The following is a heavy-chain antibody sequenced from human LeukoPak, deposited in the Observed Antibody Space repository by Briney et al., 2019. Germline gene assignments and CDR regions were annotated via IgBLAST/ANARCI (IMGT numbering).Heavy chain of an antibody. V-gene: IGHV1-69*13. D-gene: IGHD2-15*01. J-gene: IGHJ4*02. CDR3: ARVSCSGGSCYYFDY. CDR1: GGTFSSYA. CDR2: IIPIFGTA. Sequence: SVKVSCKASGGTFSSYAISWVRQAPGQGLEWMGGIIPIFGTANYAQKFQGRVTITADESTSTAYMELSSLRSEDTAVYYCARVSCSGGSCYYFDYWGQGTLVTVSS.